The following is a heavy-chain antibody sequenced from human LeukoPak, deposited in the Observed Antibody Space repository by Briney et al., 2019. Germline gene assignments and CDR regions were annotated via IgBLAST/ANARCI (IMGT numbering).Heavy chain of an antibody. D-gene: IGHD6-19*01. CDR3: AREGSSFDGYFDY. J-gene: IGHJ4*02. CDR1: GFTFSSYG. V-gene: IGHV3-30*03. Sequence: GGSLRLSCAASGFTFSSYGMHWVRQAPGKGLEWVAVISYDGSNKYYADSVKGRFTISRDNSKNTLYLQMNSLRAEDTAVYYCAREGSSFDGYFDYWGQGTLVTVSS. CDR2: ISYDGSNK.